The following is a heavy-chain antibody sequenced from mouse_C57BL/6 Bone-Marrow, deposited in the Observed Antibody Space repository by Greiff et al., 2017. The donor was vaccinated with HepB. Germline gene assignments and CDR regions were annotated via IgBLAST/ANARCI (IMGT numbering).Heavy chain of an antibody. CDR2: ISTGGSYT. CDR3: ARRGHYCSMDY. J-gene: IGHJ4*01. CDR1: GFTFTSYG. Sequence: EVQLEQSGGDLVKPGASLKLSCAASGFTFTSYGMSWVRQTPDQGLEWIATISTGGSYTYYTESLKGRVTMSEDKSSSTVYMQLSSLTSEDSAIYYCARRGHYCSMDYWGQGTSVTVSS. D-gene: IGHD3-3*01. V-gene: IGHV5-6*01.